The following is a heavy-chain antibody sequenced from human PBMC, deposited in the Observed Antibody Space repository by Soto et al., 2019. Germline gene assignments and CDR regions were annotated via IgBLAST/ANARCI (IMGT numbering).Heavy chain of an antibody. V-gene: IGHV1-18*01. J-gene: IGHJ3*01. CDR2: ISAYNGNT. CDR1: GYTFTSYC. Sequence: ASVKVSCKASGYTFTSYCISWVRQAPGQGLEWMGWISAYNGNTNYAQKLQGRVTMTTDTSTSTAYMELRSLRSDDTAVYYCARFRHTFGGLPDAFDFWGQGTMVPVSS. CDR3: ARFRHTFGGLPDAFDF. D-gene: IGHD3-16*01.